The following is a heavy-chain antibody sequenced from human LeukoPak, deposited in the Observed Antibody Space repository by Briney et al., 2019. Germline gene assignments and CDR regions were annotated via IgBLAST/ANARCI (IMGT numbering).Heavy chain of an antibody. V-gene: IGHV6-1*01. Sequence: SQTLSLTCDLSGDSVSGNIVAWNWIRQSPSRGLEWLGRTNYRSKWYNDYAVSVRGRITINPDTSKNRFFLQLDSVTPEDTAVYYCARGSSGSFDYWGQGTLVTVSS. CDR1: GDSVSGNIVA. J-gene: IGHJ4*02. CDR3: ARGSSGSFDY. D-gene: IGHD6-19*01. CDR2: TNYRSKWYN.